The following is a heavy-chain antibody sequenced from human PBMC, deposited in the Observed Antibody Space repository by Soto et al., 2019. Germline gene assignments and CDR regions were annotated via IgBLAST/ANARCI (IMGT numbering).Heavy chain of an antibody. CDR3: AGHCTNDACYSY. J-gene: IGHJ4*02. CDR2: IYYSGST. CDR1: GGSISSYY. Sequence: SETLSLTCTVSGGSISSYYWSWIRQAPGKGLEWIGYIYYSGSTNYNPSLKSRVTISVDTSKNQFSLKLSSVTAADTAVYYCAGHCTNDACYSYWGQGTLVTVSS. V-gene: IGHV4-59*01. D-gene: IGHD2-8*01.